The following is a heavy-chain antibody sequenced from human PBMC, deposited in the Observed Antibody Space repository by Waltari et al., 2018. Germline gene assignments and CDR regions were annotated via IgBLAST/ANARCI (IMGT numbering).Heavy chain of an antibody. V-gene: IGHV3-23*04. J-gene: IGHJ3*02. D-gene: IGHD6-13*01. CDR1: GFTFSSYA. CDR3: EGGRSGSWYRGAFDI. CDR2: ISGSGGST. Sequence: VQLVESGGGLVQPGGSLRLSCAASGFTFSSYAMSWVRQAPGKGLEWVSAISGSGGSTYYADPVKGRFTISRDNSKNTLYLQMNSLRAEDTAVYYCEGGRSGSWYRGAFDIWGQGTMVTVSS.